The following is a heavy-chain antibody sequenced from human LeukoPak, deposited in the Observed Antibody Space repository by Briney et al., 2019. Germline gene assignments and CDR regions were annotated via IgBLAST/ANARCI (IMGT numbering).Heavy chain of an antibody. CDR3: AKDRSGWFYFDY. CDR1: GFTFSSYA. Sequence: GGSLRLYCAASGFTFSSYAMTWLRQAPGRGLEWVSLISSSGINTYYADSVKGRFTISRDNSNNTLYLQMNSLRAEDTAVYYCAKDRSGWFYFDYWGQGALVTVSS. D-gene: IGHD6-19*01. V-gene: IGHV3-23*01. CDR2: ISSSGINT. J-gene: IGHJ4*02.